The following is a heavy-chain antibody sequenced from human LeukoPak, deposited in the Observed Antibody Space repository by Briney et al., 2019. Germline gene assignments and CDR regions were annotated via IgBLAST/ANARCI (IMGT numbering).Heavy chain of an antibody. CDR2: IHHSGTT. D-gene: IGHD3-3*02. V-gene: IGHV4-38-2*02. CDR3: ARGWSILRGGDWFDP. J-gene: IGHJ5*02. Sequence: SETLSLTCTVSDYSISSGDYWGWIRQPPGKGLEWIGSIHHSGTTYYTPSLKSRVTISVDTSKNQFSLKLSSVTAADTAVYYCARGWSILRGGDWFDPWGQGTLVTISS. CDR1: DYSISSGDY.